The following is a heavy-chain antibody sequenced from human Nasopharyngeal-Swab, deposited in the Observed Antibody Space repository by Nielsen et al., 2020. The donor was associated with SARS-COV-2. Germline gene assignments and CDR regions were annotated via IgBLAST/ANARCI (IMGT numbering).Heavy chain of an antibody. CDR2: IIPIFGTA. J-gene: IGHJ6*02. CDR1: GGTFSSYA. Sequence: SVKVSCKASGGTFSSYAISWVRQAPGQGLEWMGGIIPIFGTANYAQKFQGRVTITADESTSTAYMELSSLRSEDTAVYYCARLTKRELRIGVLYYYYGMDVWGQGTTVTVSS. V-gene: IGHV1-69*13. D-gene: IGHD1-26*01. CDR3: ARLTKRELRIGVLYYYYGMDV.